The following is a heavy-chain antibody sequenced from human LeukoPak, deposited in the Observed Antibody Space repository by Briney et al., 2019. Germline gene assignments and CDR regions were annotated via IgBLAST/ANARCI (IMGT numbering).Heavy chain of an antibody. CDR1: GGSIRSYY. CDR3: ARTGSTVTMLYPFDH. J-gene: IGHJ4*02. CDR2: IYYSGST. D-gene: IGHD4-17*01. V-gene: IGHV4-59*01. Sequence: PSETLSLTCTVSGGSIRSYYWSWIRQPPGKGLEWIGYIYYSGSTDYNPSLKSRVSISVDTSKNQFSLKLSSVTAADTAVYYCARTGSTVTMLYPFDHWGQGTLVTVSS.